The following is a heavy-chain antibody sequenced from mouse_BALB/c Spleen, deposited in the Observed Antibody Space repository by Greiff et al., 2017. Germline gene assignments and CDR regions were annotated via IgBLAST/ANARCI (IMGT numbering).Heavy chain of an antibody. D-gene: IGHD3-2*02. Sequence: EVKLVESGGGLVQPGGSRKLSCAASGFTFSSFGMHWVRQAPEKGLEWVAYISSGSSTIYYADTVKGRFTISRDNPKNTLFLQMTSLRSEDTAMYYCARSGPPGVRTRAWFAYWGQGTLVTVSA. V-gene: IGHV5-17*02. J-gene: IGHJ3*01. CDR3: ARSGPPGVRTRAWFAY. CDR1: GFTFSSFG. CDR2: ISSGSSTI.